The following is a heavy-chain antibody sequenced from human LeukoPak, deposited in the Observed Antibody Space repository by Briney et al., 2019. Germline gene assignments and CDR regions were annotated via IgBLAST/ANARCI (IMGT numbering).Heavy chain of an antibody. Sequence: ASVKVSCKASGYTFTGYYMHWVRQAPGLGLEWMGWINPNSGGTNYAQKFQGRVTMTRDTSISTAYMELSRLRSDDTAVYYCARQMEASGWYINWFDPWGQGTLVTVSS. CDR1: GYTFTGYY. CDR2: INPNSGGT. D-gene: IGHD6-19*01. V-gene: IGHV1-2*02. CDR3: ARQMEASGWYINWFDP. J-gene: IGHJ5*02.